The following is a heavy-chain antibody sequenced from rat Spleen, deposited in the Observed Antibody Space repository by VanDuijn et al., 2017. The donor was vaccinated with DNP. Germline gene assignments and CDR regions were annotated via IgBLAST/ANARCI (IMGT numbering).Heavy chain of an antibody. V-gene: IGHV5-19*01. CDR3: VTRNFDYNYFEY. D-gene: IGHD1-2*01. J-gene: IGHJ2*01. CDR2: IVYDGNPT. CDR1: GFIFSNYG. Sequence: EVQLVESGGGLVQPGRSLKLSCAVSGFIFSNYGMHWIRQAPTQGLEWVATIVYDGNPTYYRDSVMGRFTISRDNAKTTLFLQMDSLRSEDTATYYCVTRNFDYNYFEYWGQGVIVTVSS.